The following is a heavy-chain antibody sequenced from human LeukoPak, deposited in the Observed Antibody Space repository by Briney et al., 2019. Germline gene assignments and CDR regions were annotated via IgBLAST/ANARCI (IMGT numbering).Heavy chain of an antibody. J-gene: IGHJ4*02. CDR2: ISDTGGRT. CDR1: GITLSNYG. D-gene: IGHD6-19*01. V-gene: IGHV3-23*01. Sequence: GGSLRLSCAVSGITLSNYGMTWVRQAPGKGLEWVAGISDTGGRTNYADSVKGQFTISRDNPKNSLYLQMNSLRAEDTAVYYCARGYASGWYLDRWGQGTLVTVSS. CDR3: ARGYASGWYLDR.